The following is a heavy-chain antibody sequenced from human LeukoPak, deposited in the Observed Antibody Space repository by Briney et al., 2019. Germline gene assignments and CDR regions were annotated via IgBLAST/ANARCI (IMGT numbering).Heavy chain of an antibody. V-gene: IGHV4-59*01. CDR3: ARCRGYSSSWARTFDI. Sequence: SETLSLTCTVSGASISSYYWSWIRQPPGKGLEWIGYIYYNGSPNYNPSHKSRVTMSLGTSENQFSLKLTSVTAADTAVYYCARCRGYSSSWARTFDIWGQGTMVTVSS. D-gene: IGHD6-13*01. J-gene: IGHJ3*02. CDR2: IYYNGSP. CDR1: GASISSYY.